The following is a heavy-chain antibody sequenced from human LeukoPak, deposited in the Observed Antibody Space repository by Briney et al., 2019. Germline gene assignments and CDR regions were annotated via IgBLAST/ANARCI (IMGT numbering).Heavy chain of an antibody. CDR1: GFTFSSYS. Sequence: GGSLRLSCAASGFTFSSYSMNWVRQAPGKGLEWVSSISSSSSYIYYADSVKGRFTISRDNAKNSLYLQLNSLRAEDTAVYYCAPGSGSYYGSDFDYWGQGTLVTVSS. D-gene: IGHD3-10*01. J-gene: IGHJ4*02. CDR2: ISSSSSYI. V-gene: IGHV3-21*01. CDR3: APGSGSYYGSDFDY.